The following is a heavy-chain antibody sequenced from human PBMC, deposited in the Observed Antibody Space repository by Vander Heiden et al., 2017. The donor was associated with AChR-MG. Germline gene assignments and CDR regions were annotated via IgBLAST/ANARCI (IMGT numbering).Heavy chain of an antibody. Sequence: EVQLVESGGGLVQPGGYLRLSSAASGSTFSRYNMNWVRRAPGKGLEWVSYISIGSNTIYYADCVRGRFTISRDNAKNSLYLQMNSLRDEDTAVYYCARMKHGSGSFYNYWGQGTLVTVSS. J-gene: IGHJ4*02. CDR3: ARMKHGSGSFYNY. V-gene: IGHV3-48*02. CDR2: ISIGSNTI. CDR1: GSTFSRYN. D-gene: IGHD3-10*01.